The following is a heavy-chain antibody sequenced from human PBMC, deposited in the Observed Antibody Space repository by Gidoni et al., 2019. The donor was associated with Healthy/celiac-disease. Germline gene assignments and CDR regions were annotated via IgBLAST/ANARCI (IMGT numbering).Heavy chain of an antibody. V-gene: IGHV5-10-1*03. Sequence: EVQLVQSGAEVKTPGESLRISCKGTGYRFTSSWLSWVRQMPGKGLEWMGRIDHSDTDTNYTPFFQGHATIVADKTIRTAYLQWSSLKAADTAMYYCARHGGYSSSWYANWFDLWGQGTLVTVSS. CDR3: ARHGGYSSSWYANWFDL. D-gene: IGHD6-13*01. J-gene: IGHJ5*02. CDR2: IDHSDTDT. CDR1: GYRFTSSW.